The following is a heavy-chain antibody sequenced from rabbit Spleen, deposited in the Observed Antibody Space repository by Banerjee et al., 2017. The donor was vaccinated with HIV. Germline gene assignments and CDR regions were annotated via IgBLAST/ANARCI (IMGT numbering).Heavy chain of an antibody. Sequence: QSLEESGGDLVKPGASLTLTCTASGVSFSANSYMCWVRQAPGKGLEWIACIAGTSSGFTYSATWAKGRFTCSKTSSTTVTLQVTSLTVADTATYFCARDTASSFSSYGMDLWGPGTLVTVS. CDR2: IAGTSSGFT. CDR3: ARDTASSFSSYGMDL. CDR1: GVSFSANSY. V-gene: IGHV1S40*01. D-gene: IGHD6-1*01. J-gene: IGHJ6*01.